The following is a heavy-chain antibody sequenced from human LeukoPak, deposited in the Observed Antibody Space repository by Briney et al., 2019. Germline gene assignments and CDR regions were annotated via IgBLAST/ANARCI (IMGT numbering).Heavy chain of an antibody. CDR1: GGSINSYY. V-gene: IGHV4-59*01. J-gene: IGHJ6*02. Sequence: SETLSLTCTVSGGSINSYYWTWIRQPPGKGLEWIGYIYYSGSTHYNPSLNSRVTISMDTSKNHFSLKLSSVTAADTAIYYCARTSRHFYGSASNLTPCPADMDVWGQGTKVTVSS. CDR2: IYYSGST. D-gene: IGHD3-10*01. CDR3: ARTSRHFYGSASNLTPCPADMDV.